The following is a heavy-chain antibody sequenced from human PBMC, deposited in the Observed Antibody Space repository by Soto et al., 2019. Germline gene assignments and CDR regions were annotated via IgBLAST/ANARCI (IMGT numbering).Heavy chain of an antibody. CDR3: ARDSYTVTNDYGDYDPYLDYYYGMDV. CDR2: IYYSGST. D-gene: IGHD4-17*01. V-gene: IGHV4-30-4*01. J-gene: IGHJ6*02. CDR1: GGSISSGDYY. Sequence: PSETLSLTCTVSGGSISSGDYYWSWIRQPPGKGLEWIGYIYYSGSTYYNPSLKSRVTISVDTSKNQFSLKLSSVTAADTAVYYCARDSYTVTNDYGDYDPYLDYYYGMDVWGQGTTVTVSS.